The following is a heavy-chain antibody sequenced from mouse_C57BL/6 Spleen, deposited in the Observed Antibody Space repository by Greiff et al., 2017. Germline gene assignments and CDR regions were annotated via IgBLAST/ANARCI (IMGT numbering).Heavy chain of an antibody. J-gene: IGHJ4*01. Sequence: VQLQQSGAELVRPGTSVKMSCKASGYTFTNYWIGWAKQRPGHGLEWIGDIYPGGGYTNYNAKFKGKATLNADKSSSTAYMQFSSLTSEDSAIYYCARGDYDDYYAMDYWGQGTSVTVSS. D-gene: IGHD2-3*01. V-gene: IGHV1-63*01. CDR1: GYTFTNYW. CDR2: IYPGGGYT. CDR3: ARGDYDDYYAMDY.